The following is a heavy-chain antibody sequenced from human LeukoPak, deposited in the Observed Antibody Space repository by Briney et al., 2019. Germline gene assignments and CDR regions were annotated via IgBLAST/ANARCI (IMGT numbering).Heavy chain of an antibody. Sequence: GGSLRLSCAASGFTFSNYGMHWVRQAPGKGLEWVAIISYDGTNKYYADSVKGRFTISRDNSKNTLYLQMNSLRADDTAVYYCAKNDEQWLVEQFFDYWGQGTLVTVSS. V-gene: IGHV3-30*18. CDR1: GFTFSNYG. D-gene: IGHD6-19*01. CDR2: ISYDGTNK. CDR3: AKNDEQWLVEQFFDY. J-gene: IGHJ4*02.